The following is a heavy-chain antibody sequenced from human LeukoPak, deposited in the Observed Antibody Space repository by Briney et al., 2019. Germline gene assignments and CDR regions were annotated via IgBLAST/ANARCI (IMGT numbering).Heavy chain of an antibody. CDR1: GGSISSYY. D-gene: IGHD3-22*01. V-gene: IGHV4-4*07. J-gene: IGHJ2*01. CDR3: ARLAGSRGPPYDSSGYYFSGDWYFDL. Sequence: SETLPLTCTVSGGSISSYYWSWIRQPAGKGLEWIGRIYTSGSTNYNPSLKSRVTMSVDTSKNQFSLKLSSVTAADTAVYYCARLAGSRGPPYDSSGYYFSGDWYFDLWGRGTLVTVSS. CDR2: IYTSGST.